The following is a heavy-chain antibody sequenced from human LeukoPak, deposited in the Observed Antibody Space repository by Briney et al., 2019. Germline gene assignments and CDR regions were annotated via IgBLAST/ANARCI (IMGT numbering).Heavy chain of an antibody. Sequence: SEALSVTCTVSGGSISSYYWSWIRQPPGKGLEWIGYIYYSGSTNYNPSLKSRVTISVDTSKNQFSLKLSSVTAADTAVYYCARDRDWFDYWGQGTLVTVSS. CDR1: GGSISSYY. V-gene: IGHV4-59*01. CDR3: ARDRDWFDY. D-gene: IGHD2-21*01. J-gene: IGHJ4*02. CDR2: IYYSGST.